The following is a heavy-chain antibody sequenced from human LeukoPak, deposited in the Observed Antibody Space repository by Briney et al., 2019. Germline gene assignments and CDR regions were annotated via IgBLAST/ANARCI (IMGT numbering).Heavy chain of an antibody. Sequence: SETLSLTCSVSGGSISSGSYYWSWLRQPAGKGLEWIGRIYTSGSTNYNPSLKSRVTISVDTAKNQFSLKLSSVTAADTAVYYCASDASDYYDSSGDSHFDYWGQGTLVTVSS. V-gene: IGHV4-61*02. CDR2: IYTSGST. J-gene: IGHJ4*02. D-gene: IGHD3-22*01. CDR1: GGSISSGSYY. CDR3: ASDASDYYDSSGDSHFDY.